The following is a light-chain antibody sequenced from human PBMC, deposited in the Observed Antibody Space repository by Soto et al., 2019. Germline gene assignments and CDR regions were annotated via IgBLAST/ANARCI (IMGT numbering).Light chain of an antibody. Sequence: EIVMTQSPATLSVSPGERVTLSCRASQSVSVNLAWYQQKPGQPPRLLIYGASTRATGIPARFSGSGSGTEFTLTINSLQSEDFAVYYCQQDNNWPPLTFGGGTKVDIK. J-gene: IGKJ4*01. V-gene: IGKV3-15*01. CDR1: QSVSVN. CDR2: GAS. CDR3: QQDNNWPPLT.